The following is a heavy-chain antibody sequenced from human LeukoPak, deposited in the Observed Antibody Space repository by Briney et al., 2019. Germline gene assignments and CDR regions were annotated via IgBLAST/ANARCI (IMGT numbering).Heavy chain of an antibody. CDR2: IYYTGST. CDR3: ASSYFYDGNRYFDY. CDR1: GGSISSYY. Sequence: SETLSLTCNVSGGSISSYYWNWIRQSPGKGLEWIGYIYYTGSTNSNPSLKSRLTISLDTSKKQFSLKLSSVTAADTAIYYCASSYFYDGNRYFDYWGQGALVTVSS. D-gene: IGHD3-22*01. J-gene: IGHJ4*02. V-gene: IGHV4-59*08.